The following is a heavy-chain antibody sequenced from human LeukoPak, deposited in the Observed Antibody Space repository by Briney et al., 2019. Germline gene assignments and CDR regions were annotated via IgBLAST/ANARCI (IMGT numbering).Heavy chain of an antibody. J-gene: IGHJ3*02. D-gene: IGHD2-8*01. CDR2: IYHSGST. CDR1: GGSISSGGYS. V-gene: IGHV4-30-2*01. Sequence: PSETLSLTCAVSGGSISSGGYSWSWIRQPPGQGLEWIGYIYHSGSTYYIPSLKSRVTISVDRSKNQFSLKLSSVTAADTAVYYCARVGTKDAFDIWGQGTMVTVSS. CDR3: ARVGTKDAFDI.